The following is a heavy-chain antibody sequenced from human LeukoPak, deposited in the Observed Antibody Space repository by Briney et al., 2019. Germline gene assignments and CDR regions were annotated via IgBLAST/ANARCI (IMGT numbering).Heavy chain of an antibody. CDR3: AKGEQPGLRYFDWLSPFDY. J-gene: IGHJ4*02. Sequence: PGGSLRLSCAASGFTFSDYWMTWVRQAPGKGLEWVAVISYDGSNKYYADSVKGRFTISRDNSKNTLYLQMNSLRAEDTAVYYCAKGEQPGLRYFDWLSPFDYWGQGTLVTVSS. V-gene: IGHV3-30*18. D-gene: IGHD3-9*01. CDR1: GFTFSDYW. CDR2: ISYDGSNK.